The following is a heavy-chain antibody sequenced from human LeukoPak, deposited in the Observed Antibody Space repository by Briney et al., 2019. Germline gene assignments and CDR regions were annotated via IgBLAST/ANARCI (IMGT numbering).Heavy chain of an antibody. CDR3: AKAGFSYAGYGSSWYAY. CDR2: ISGSGGST. D-gene: IGHD6-13*01. Sequence: GGSLRLSCASSGFTLSRYAMSWVRPAPGKGLEWVSAISGSGGSTYYADSVKGRFTISRDNSKNTLYLQMNSLRAEDTAVYYCAKAGFSYAGYGSSWYAYWGQGTLVTVSS. CDR1: GFTLSRYA. J-gene: IGHJ4*02. V-gene: IGHV3-23*01.